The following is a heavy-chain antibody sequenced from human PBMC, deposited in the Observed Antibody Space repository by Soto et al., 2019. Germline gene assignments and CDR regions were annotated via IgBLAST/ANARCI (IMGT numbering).Heavy chain of an antibody. CDR2: IYHSGST. CDR1: GGSISSANW. Sequence: SETLSLTCAVSGGSISSANWWSWVRQPPGKGLEWIGGIYHSGSTNYNPSLKSRVTISIDTSKNQFSLKLSSVTAADTAVYYCAKGGGGIAADYWGQGTLVTVSS. D-gene: IGHD6-13*01. J-gene: IGHJ4*02. CDR3: AKGGGGIAADY. V-gene: IGHV4-4*02.